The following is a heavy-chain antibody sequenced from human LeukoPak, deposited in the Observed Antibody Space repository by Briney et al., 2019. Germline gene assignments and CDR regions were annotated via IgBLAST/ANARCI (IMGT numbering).Heavy chain of an antibody. CDR2: IHSDGSST. V-gene: IGHV3-74*01. CDR1: RFTFSNYW. J-gene: IGHJ2*01. CDR3: RRGAFYCSGASCYSSDWYFDL. D-gene: IGHD2-15*01. Sequence: GGSLRLSCAASRFTFSNYWMHWVRQAPGKGLVWVSRIHSDGSSTTYADSVKGRFTISRDNAKNTLYLQMNSLRAEDTAVYYCRRGAFYCSGASCYSSDWYFDLWGRGTLVTVSS.